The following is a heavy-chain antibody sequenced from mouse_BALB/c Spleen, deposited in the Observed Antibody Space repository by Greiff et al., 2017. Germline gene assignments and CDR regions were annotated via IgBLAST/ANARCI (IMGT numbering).Heavy chain of an antibody. D-gene: IGHD1-2*01. CDR1: GFSLTGYG. CDR2: IWGDGST. J-gene: IGHJ3*01. Sequence: QVQLKESGPGLVAPSQSLSITCTVSGFSLTGYGVNWVRQPPGKGLEWLGMIWGDGSTDYNSALKSRLSISKDDSKSQVFLKMNSLQTDDTARYYCARKDYGYWFAYWGQGTLVTVSA. CDR3: ARKDYGYWFAY. V-gene: IGHV2-6-7*01.